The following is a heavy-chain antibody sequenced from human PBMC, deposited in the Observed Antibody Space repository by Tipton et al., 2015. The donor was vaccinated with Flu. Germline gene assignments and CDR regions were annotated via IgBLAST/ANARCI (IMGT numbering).Heavy chain of an antibody. CDR2: IYHSGST. V-gene: IGHV4-4*02. CDR1: GGSISSNHW. Sequence: GLVKPSGTLSLTCGVSGGSISSNHWWTWVRQSPGKGLEWIGEIYHSGSTKYNPSLKSRVTISVDTSKSQFSLELTSVTAADTAVYFCARASVDISTFHSFDPWGQGILVAVSS. D-gene: IGHD3-16*01. CDR3: ARASVDISTFHSFDP. J-gene: IGHJ5*02.